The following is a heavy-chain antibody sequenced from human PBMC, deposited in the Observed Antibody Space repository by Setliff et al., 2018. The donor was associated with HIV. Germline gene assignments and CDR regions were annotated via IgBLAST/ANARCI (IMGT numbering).Heavy chain of an antibody. J-gene: IGHJ3*02. Sequence: ASVKVSCKGSEYTFTDYIIHWVRQAPGQGFEWMGWVDPRSGGTNYAPKLQGRVTMTRDPSISTAFLDLNRLISDDTALYYCVMDPTRGPAFDIWGQGTMVTVSS. CDR3: VMDPTRGPAFDI. CDR2: VDPRSGGT. CDR1: EYTFTDYI. V-gene: IGHV1-2*02. D-gene: IGHD5-18*01.